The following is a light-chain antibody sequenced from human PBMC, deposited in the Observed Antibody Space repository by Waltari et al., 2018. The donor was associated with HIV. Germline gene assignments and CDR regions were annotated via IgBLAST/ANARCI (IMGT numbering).Light chain of an antibody. J-gene: IGLJ3*02. Sequence: QSALTQPASVSGSPGQSITISCTGTSSDVGNYNLVSWYQQHPGKAPKLMIYEGINRPSGVSNRISGSKSGNTASLTISGLQAEDEADYYCCSYGGSSNWVFGGGTKLTVL. CDR3: CSYGGSSNWV. CDR1: SSDVGNYNL. V-gene: IGLV2-23*01. CDR2: EGI.